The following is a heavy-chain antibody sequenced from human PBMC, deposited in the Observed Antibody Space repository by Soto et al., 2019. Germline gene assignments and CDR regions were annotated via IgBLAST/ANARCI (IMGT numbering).Heavy chain of an antibody. V-gene: IGHV3-21*06. J-gene: IGHJ6*02. Sequence: GGSLRLSCAASGCSFTHYTMNWVRQAPGKGLEWVSAISSSGVYIYYADSVQGRFTISRDNARNSLYLQMDSLGAEDTAVYYCARANYDFWSGSSNYFGMDVWGQGTTVTVSS. CDR3: ARANYDFWSGSSNYFGMDV. CDR1: GCSFTHYT. D-gene: IGHD3-3*01. CDR2: ISSSGVYI.